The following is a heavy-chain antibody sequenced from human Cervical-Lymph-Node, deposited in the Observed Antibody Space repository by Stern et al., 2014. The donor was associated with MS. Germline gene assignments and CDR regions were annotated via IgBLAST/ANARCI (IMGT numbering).Heavy chain of an antibody. CDR3: VKRGITEVRGVRLGDY. CDR1: GFTFSSYG. Sequence: VQLVESGGGVVQPGRSLRLTCTVSGFTFSSYGMHWVRQAPGTGLDGGSVISYDGSYTYYAESVKGRFTISRDNSKNTLYLEMRSLRPEDTAVYYCVKRGITEVRGVRLGDYWGPGTLVIVSS. CDR2: ISYDGSYT. D-gene: IGHD3-10*01. V-gene: IGHV3-30*18. J-gene: IGHJ4*02.